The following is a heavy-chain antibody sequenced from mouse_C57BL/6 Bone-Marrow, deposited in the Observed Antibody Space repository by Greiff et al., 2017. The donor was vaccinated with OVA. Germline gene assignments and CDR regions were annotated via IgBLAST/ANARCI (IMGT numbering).Heavy chain of an antibody. J-gene: IGHJ4*01. D-gene: IGHD1-1*01. Sequence: QVQLKESGAELARPGASVKLSCKASGYTFTSYGISWVKQRTGQGLEWIGEIYPGGGDTYYNEKFKGKATLTADKSSSTAYMELRSLTSEDSAVYCCARDTTGVAAYYAMDYWGQGTSVTVSS. CDR3: ARDTTGVAAYYAMDY. CDR1: GYTFTSYG. CDR2: IYPGGGDT. V-gene: IGHV1-81*01.